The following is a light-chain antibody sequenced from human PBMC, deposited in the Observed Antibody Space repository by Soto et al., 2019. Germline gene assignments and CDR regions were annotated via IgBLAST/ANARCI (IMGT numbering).Light chain of an antibody. CDR2: DAS. CDR1: LSVDND. Sequence: EIVITQSPATLSFSPVDRATLSCRASLSVDNDLAWYQQKPGQPPRLLIYDASTRATGIPARFSGSQSGTEFTLTISSLLSEDFAVYSCQQYNNWPLTFGGGTKVDIK. J-gene: IGKJ4*01. CDR3: QQYNNWPLT. V-gene: IGKV3D-15*01.